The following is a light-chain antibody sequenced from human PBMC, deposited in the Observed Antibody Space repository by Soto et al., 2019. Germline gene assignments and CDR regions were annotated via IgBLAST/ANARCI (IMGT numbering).Light chain of an antibody. CDR2: GNT. J-gene: IGLJ2*01. CDR1: RSNLGAGYD. CDR3: SSYAGSNNVV. V-gene: IGLV1-40*01. Sequence: QSVLTQPPSVSGAPGQRVTVSCTGSRSNLGAGYDVHWYQQVPGTAPKLLVYGNTNRPSGVPDRFSGSKSGTSASLAITGLQAEDEADYYCSSYAGSNNVVFGGGTQLTVL.